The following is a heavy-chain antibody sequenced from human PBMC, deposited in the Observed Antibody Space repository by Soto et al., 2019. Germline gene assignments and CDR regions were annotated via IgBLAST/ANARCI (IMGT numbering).Heavy chain of an antibody. D-gene: IGHD3-22*01. Sequence: GGSLRLSCAASGFTFSSYAMSWVRQAPGKGLEWVSAISGSGGSTYYADSVKGRFTISRDNSKNTLYLQMNSLRAEDTAVYYCAKEIYYYDSSGHPFDYWGQGTLVTVSS. J-gene: IGHJ4*02. CDR3: AKEIYYYDSSGHPFDY. CDR1: GFTFSSYA. V-gene: IGHV3-23*01. CDR2: ISGSGGST.